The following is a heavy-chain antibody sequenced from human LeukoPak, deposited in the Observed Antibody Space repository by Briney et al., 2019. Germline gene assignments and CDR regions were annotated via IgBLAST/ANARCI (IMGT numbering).Heavy chain of an antibody. J-gene: IGHJ4*02. D-gene: IGHD4-17*01. CDR2: ISSSGGNE. CDR3: AKRGGSYGDYGDFDY. Sequence: GGSLRLSCVASGFTFTSYAMSWVRQAPGKGLEWVSSISSSGGNEYYVDSVKGRFTISRDNSKNTLYLHMNSLRAEDTAVYYCAKRGGSYGDYGDFDYWGLGTLVTVSS. CDR1: GFTFTSYA. V-gene: IGHV3-23*01.